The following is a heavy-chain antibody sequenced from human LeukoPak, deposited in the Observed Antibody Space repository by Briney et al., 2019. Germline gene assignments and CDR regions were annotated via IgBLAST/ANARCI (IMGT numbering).Heavy chain of an antibody. CDR3: ARVRLEYCSGGSCQGGFDY. D-gene: IGHD2-15*01. J-gene: IGHJ4*02. Sequence: PGGSLRLSCAASGFTFSDYYMGWIRQAPGKGLEWVSYISSGSTIYYVDSVKGRFTISRDNAKNSLYLQMNSLRAEDTAVYYCARVRLEYCSGGSCQGGFDYWGQGTLVTVSS. CDR2: ISSGSTI. V-gene: IGHV3-11*01. CDR1: GFTFSDYY.